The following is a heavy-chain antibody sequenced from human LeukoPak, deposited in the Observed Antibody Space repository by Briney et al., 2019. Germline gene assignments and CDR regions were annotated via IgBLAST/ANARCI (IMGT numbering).Heavy chain of an antibody. CDR3: ARHERCSSINCIYNWFDP. J-gene: IGHJ5*02. CDR2: VFYSGRT. V-gene: IGHV4-39*01. D-gene: IGHD2-2*01. Sequence: KTSETMSLTCTVSGGSIPTKNFYWGWIRQPPGKGLEWIGSVFYSGRTYYNPSLKSRVTIFVDPSKNQFSLNLRSVTAADTAVYYCARHERCSSINCIYNWFDPWGQGTLVIVSS. CDR1: GGSIPTKNFY.